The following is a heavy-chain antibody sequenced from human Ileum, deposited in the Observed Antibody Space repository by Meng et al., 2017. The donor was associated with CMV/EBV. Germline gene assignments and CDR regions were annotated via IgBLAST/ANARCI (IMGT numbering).Heavy chain of an antibody. D-gene: IGHD3-3*01. CDR1: GFTFSSYA. CDR3: ANQYFDFWSGYWDY. CDR2: ISGGGDST. Sequence: GSLRLSCAASGFTFSSYAMSWVRQAPGKGLEWVSFISGGGDSTYYADSVKGRFTISRDNSKNTLYLQMNSLRAEDTAVYYCANQYFDFWSGYWDYWGQGTLVTVSS. J-gene: IGHJ4*02. V-gene: IGHV3-23*01.